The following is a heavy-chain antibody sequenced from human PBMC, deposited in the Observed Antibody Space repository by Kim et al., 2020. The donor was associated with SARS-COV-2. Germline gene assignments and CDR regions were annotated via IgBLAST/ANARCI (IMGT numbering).Heavy chain of an antibody. J-gene: IGHJ6*02. CDR3: VKSGPGWGVDGLVYGVDV. Sequence: VKDRFTISRDNSKNTLYLQMSSLSTEDTAVYYCVKSGPGWGVDGLVYGVDVWGQGTTVTVS. D-gene: IGHD3-10*01. V-gene: IGHV3-64D*06.